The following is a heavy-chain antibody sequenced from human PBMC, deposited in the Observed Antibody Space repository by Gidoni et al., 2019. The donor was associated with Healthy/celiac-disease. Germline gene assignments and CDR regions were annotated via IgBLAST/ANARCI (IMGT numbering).Heavy chain of an antibody. CDR3: ARAVKFSRGYYFDY. J-gene: IGHJ4*02. V-gene: IGHV1-2*04. CDR2: INPNSGGT. Sequence: QVQLVQSGAEVKKPGASVKVSRKASGYTFTGDYMHWVRQAPGQGLEWMGWINPNSGGTNYAQKFQGWVTMTRDTSISTAYMELSRLRSDDTAVYYCARAVKFSRGYYFDYWGQGTLVTVSS. CDR1: GYTFTGDY. D-gene: IGHD3-9*01.